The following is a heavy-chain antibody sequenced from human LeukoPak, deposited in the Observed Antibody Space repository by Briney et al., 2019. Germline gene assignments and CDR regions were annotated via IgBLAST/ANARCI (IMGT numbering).Heavy chain of an antibody. V-gene: IGHV3-30*03. D-gene: IGHD7-27*01. CDR2: ISSDGTTK. J-gene: IGHJ4*02. CDR1: GFTFSSYG. Sequence: PGGSLRLSCAASGFTFSSYGMHWVRQAPGKGLDWVALISSDGTTKYYADSVKGRFTISRDNSKNTMYLQMNSLRAEDTAVYYCARDYTGGWNDYWGQGTLVTVSS. CDR3: ARDYTGGWNDY.